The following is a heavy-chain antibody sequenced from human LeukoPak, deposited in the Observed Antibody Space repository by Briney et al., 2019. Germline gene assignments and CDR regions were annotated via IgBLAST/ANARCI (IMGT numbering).Heavy chain of an antibody. V-gene: IGHV4-59*08. D-gene: IGHD6-19*01. Sequence: PSQTLSLTCTVSGGSISSYYWSWIRQPPGKGLEWIGYIYYSGSTNYNPSLKSRVTISVDASKNQFSLKLSSVTAADTAVYYCARHAWYSSGWFDYWGQGTLVTVSS. CDR1: GGSISSYY. CDR3: ARHAWYSSGWFDY. J-gene: IGHJ4*02. CDR2: IYYSGST.